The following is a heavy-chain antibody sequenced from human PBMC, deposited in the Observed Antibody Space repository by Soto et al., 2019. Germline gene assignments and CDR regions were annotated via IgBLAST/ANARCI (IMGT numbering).Heavy chain of an antibody. J-gene: IGHJ4*02. V-gene: IGHV3-33*01. CDR2: IWYDGSNK. CDR3: ARDYAAAGTGFDY. D-gene: IGHD6-13*01. CDR1: GVTFSSYG. Sequence: HPGAYLRLSCAASGVTFSSYGMPWVRQAPGKGLEWVAVIWYDGSNKYYADSVRGRFTISRDNSKNTLYLQMNSLRAEDTAVYYCARDYAAAGTGFDYWGQGTLVTVSS.